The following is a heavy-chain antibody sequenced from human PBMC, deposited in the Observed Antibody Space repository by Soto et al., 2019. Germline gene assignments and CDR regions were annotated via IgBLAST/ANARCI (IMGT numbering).Heavy chain of an antibody. J-gene: IGHJ4*02. Sequence: QVQLVQSGAEVKKPGASVKVSCKASGYTFTDYAMHWVRQAPGQRLEWMAWINTANGDTGYSQKFQGRMTITRDASASTVYMELSSLGSADTAVYYCASVWLHFREDNYACAYWGQGTLGTVSS. V-gene: IGHV1-3*04. CDR1: GYTFTDYA. CDR3: ASVWLHFREDNYACAY. CDR2: INTANGDT. D-gene: IGHD5-12*01.